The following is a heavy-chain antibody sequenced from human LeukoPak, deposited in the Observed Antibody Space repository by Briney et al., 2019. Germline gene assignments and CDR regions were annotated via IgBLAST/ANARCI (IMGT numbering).Heavy chain of an antibody. V-gene: IGHV3-21*04. CDR3: AKDLDSSSCIDY. CDR1: GFTFSSYT. J-gene: IGHJ4*02. CDR2: ITDSSSSM. D-gene: IGHD6-13*01. Sequence: GGCLRLSCAASGFTFSSYTMNWVRQAPGKGLEWVSSITDSSSSMYYADSVKGRFTISRDNAKNSLYLQMNSLRAEDTAVYYCAKDLDSSSCIDYWGQGTLVTVSS.